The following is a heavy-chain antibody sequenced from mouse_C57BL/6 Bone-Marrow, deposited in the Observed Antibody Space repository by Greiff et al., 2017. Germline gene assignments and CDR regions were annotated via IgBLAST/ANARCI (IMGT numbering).Heavy chain of an antibody. Sequence: QVQLQQPGAELVKPGASVKLSCKASGYTFTSYWMHWVKQRPGQGLEWIGMIHPTSGSTNYNEKFKSKATLTVDKSSSTAYMQLSSLTSEDSAVYYCAYGSSYVGWYFDVWGTGTTLTVSS. CDR2: IHPTSGST. V-gene: IGHV1-64*01. CDR1: GYTFTSYW. CDR3: AYGSSYVGWYFDV. J-gene: IGHJ1*03. D-gene: IGHD1-1*01.